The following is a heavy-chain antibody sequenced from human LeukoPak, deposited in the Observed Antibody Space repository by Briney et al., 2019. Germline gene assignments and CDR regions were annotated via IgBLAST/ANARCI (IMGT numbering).Heavy chain of an antibody. J-gene: IGHJ3*02. V-gene: IGHV1-2*02. D-gene: IGHD6-13*01. Sequence: ASVKVSCKASGYTFTGYYMHWVRQAPGQGLEWMGWINPNSGGTNYAQKFQDRVTMTRDTSISTAYMELSRLRSDDTAVYYCARVAAAGTEGAFDIWGQGTMVTVSS. CDR2: INPNSGGT. CDR1: GYTFTGYY. CDR3: ARVAAAGTEGAFDI.